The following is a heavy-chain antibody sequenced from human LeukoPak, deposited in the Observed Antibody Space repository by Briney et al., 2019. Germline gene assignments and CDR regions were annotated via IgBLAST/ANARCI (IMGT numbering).Heavy chain of an antibody. V-gene: IGHV4-59*01. CDR2: IYYSGST. CDR3: ARGYRMDDY. J-gene: IGHJ4*02. D-gene: IGHD1-1*01. CDR1: GGSISSYY. Sequence: SETLSLTCTVSGGSISSYYWSWIRQPPGKGLEWIGYIYYSGSTNYNPSLKSRVTISVDTSKNQFSLKLSSVTAADTAVYYCARGYRMDDYWGQGTLVTVSS.